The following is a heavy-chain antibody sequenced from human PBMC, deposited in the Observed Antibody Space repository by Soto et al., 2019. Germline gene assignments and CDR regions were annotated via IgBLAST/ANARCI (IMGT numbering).Heavy chain of an antibody. CDR1: GYTFTSYG. CDR2: ISAYNGNT. Sequence: ASVKVSCKASGYTFTSYGISWVRQAPGQGLEWMGWISAYNGNTNYAQKLQGRVTMTTDTSTSTAYMELRSLRSDDTAVYYCARVHIVVVPAAMFSGYMDVWGKGTTVTVSS. J-gene: IGHJ6*03. D-gene: IGHD2-2*01. CDR3: ARVHIVVVPAAMFSGYMDV. V-gene: IGHV1-18*01.